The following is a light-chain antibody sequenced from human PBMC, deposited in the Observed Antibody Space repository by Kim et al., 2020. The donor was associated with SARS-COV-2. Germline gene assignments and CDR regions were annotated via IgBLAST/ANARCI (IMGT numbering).Light chain of an antibody. CDR1: QSVSSSY. CDR2: GAS. Sequence: EIVLTQSPGTLSSSPGERATLSCRARQSVSSSYLAWYQQKPGQAPRLLIYGASSRATGIPDRFSGSGSGTDFTLTISRLEPEDFAVYYCQQYDSSPPLTFGGGTKVDIK. V-gene: IGKV3-20*01. CDR3: QQYDSSPPLT. J-gene: IGKJ4*02.